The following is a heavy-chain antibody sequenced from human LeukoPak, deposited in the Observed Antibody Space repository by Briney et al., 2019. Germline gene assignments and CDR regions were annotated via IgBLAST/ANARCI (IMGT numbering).Heavy chain of an antibody. J-gene: IGHJ4*02. CDR3: ARQRAVAANIIDN. CDR2: INTDGSIT. CDR1: GFTFSSRW. V-gene: IGHV3-74*01. D-gene: IGHD6-19*01. Sequence: GGSLRLSCAASGFTFSSRWMHWVRQAPGKGPVRVSRINTDGSITTYADSVKGRFTISRDNAKSTLYLQMNSLRAEDTAVHYCARQRAVAANIIDNWGQGTLVTVSS.